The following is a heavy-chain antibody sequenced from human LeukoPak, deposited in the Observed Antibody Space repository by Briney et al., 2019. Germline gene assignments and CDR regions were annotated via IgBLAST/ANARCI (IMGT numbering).Heavy chain of an antibody. CDR3: ARPKYSYGSFDY. V-gene: IGHV3-74*01. CDR2: IDDDGSTTT. D-gene: IGHD5-18*01. CDR1: GFSFSSYW. J-gene: IGHJ4*02. Sequence: GGSLRLSCASSGFSFSSYWMHWVRQAPGKGLMWVSHIDDDGSTTTAYADSVKGRFTISRDNAKNTVYLQMNSLRAEDTAVYYCARPKYSYGSFDYWGQGTLVTVSS.